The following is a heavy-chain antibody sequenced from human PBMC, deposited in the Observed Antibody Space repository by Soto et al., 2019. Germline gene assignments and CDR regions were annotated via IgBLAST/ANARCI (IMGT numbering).Heavy chain of an antibody. D-gene: IGHD2-21*02. CDR1: TGYA. CDR2: ISPTGHT. CDR3: AKGPSTVHADL. J-gene: IGHJ5*02. V-gene: IGHV3-23*01. Sequence: GGSLRLSCTALTGYAMSWVRRGPGKGLEWISTISPTGHTQYADSVEGRFTISRDDSKNTFYLQMNNLRADDTGVYYCAKGPSTVHADLWGEGTLVTVSS.